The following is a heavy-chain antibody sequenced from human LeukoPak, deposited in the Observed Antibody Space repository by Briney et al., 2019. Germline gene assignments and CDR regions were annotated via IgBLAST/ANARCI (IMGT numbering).Heavy chain of an antibody. J-gene: IGHJ4*02. CDR2: ISSSGSTI. CDR3: ARDLYSSSWSYFDY. V-gene: IGHV3-48*04. CDR1: GFTFSSYS. D-gene: IGHD6-13*01. Sequence: PGGSLRLSCAASGFTFSSYSMTWVRQAPGKGLEWVSYISSSGSTIYYADSVKGRFTISRDNAKNSLYLQMNSLRAEDTAVYYCARDLYSSSWSYFDYWGQGTLVTVSS.